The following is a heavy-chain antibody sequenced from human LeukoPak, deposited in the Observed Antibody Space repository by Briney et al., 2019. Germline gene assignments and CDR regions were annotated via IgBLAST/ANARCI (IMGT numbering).Heavy chain of an antibody. Sequence: SETLSLTCTVSGGSISSYYWSWIRQPPGKGLEWIGYIYYSGSTNYNPSLKSRVTISVDTSKNQFSLKLSSVTAADTAVCYCARENWGSGGFDYWGQGALVTVSS. V-gene: IGHV4-59*01. CDR1: GGSISSYY. D-gene: IGHD7-27*01. CDR3: ARENWGSGGFDY. J-gene: IGHJ4*02. CDR2: IYYSGST.